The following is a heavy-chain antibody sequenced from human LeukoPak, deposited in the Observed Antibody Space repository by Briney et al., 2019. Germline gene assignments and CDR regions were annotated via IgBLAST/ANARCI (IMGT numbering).Heavy chain of an antibody. V-gene: IGHV3-48*03. D-gene: IGHD1-26*01. Sequence: GGSLRLSCAASGFTFSSYEMNWVRQAPGKGLEWVSYISSSGSTIYYADSVKGRFTISRDNAKNSLYLQMNSLRAEDTAVYYCARWHLGPLAVYYYYGMDVWGQGTTVTVSS. CDR1: GFTFSSYE. J-gene: IGHJ6*02. CDR3: ARWHLGPLAVYYYYGMDV. CDR2: ISSSGSTI.